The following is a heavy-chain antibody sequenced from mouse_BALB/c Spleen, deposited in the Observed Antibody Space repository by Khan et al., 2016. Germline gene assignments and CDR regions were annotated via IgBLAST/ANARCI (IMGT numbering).Heavy chain of an antibody. CDR3: ARHYGNYERGWFAY. CDR2: ISSASSAI. CDR1: GFTFSSFG. Sequence: EVELVESGGGLVQPGGSRRLSCAASGFTFSSFGMHWVRQAPEKGLEWVAYISSASSAIYYEDTVKGRFTISRDNPKNTLFLQMTSLRSEDTAMYYCARHYGNYERGWFAYWGQGTLVTVSA. V-gene: IGHV5-17*02. D-gene: IGHD2-1*01. J-gene: IGHJ3*01.